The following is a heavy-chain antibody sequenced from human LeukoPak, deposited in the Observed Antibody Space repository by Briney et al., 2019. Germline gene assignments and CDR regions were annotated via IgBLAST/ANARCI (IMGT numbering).Heavy chain of an antibody. Sequence: ASVKVSCKASGYTFTSYGISWVRQAPGQGLEWMGWISAYNGNTNYAQKLQGRVTMTTDTSTSTAYMELRSLRSDDTAVYYCARGGYDFWRDYLGPHYYMDVWGKGTTVTVSS. V-gene: IGHV1-18*01. CDR2: ISAYNGNT. CDR3: ARGGYDFWRDYLGPHYYMDV. CDR1: GYTFTSYG. D-gene: IGHD3-3*01. J-gene: IGHJ6*03.